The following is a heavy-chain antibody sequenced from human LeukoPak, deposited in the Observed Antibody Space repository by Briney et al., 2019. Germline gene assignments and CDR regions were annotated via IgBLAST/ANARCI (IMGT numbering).Heavy chain of an antibody. CDR2: ISSSVSTI. J-gene: IGHJ6*03. D-gene: IGHD1-1*01. V-gene: IGHV3-11*04. CDR3: AREQTGYRPPQLVRYYYMDV. CDR1: GFTFSDFY. Sequence: GGSLRLSCAASGFTFSDFYMSWIRQAPGKGLEWVSYISSSVSTIYYADSVKGRFTISRDNAKNSLYLQMNSLRAEDTAVYYCAREQTGYRPPQLVRYYYMDVWGKGTTVTVSS.